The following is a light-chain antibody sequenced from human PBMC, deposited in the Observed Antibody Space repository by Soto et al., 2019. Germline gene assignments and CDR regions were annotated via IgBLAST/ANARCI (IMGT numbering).Light chain of an antibody. Sequence: DIQMTQSPSTLSASVGDRVTITCRASRSISSWLAWYQQKPGKAPNLLIYKASSLESGVPSRFSGSGSGTEFTLTISSLQPDDFATYYCQQYNSSPWTFGQGTKVEIK. CDR2: KAS. J-gene: IGKJ1*01. CDR3: QQYNSSPWT. CDR1: RSISSW. V-gene: IGKV1-5*03.